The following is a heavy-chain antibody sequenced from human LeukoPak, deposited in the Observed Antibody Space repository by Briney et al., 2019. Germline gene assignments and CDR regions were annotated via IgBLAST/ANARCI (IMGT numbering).Heavy chain of an antibody. D-gene: IGHD6-6*01. CDR2: ISGSGGTT. CDR1: GFTFSNYV. Sequence: GGSLRLSCVASGFTFSNYVMSWVRQSPGKGLEWVSAISGSGGTTYYAASVKGRFTISRDNSKNTLYLQMNSLRAEDTAVYYCTQSQYISSPERLFDYWGQGTLVTVSS. J-gene: IGHJ4*02. V-gene: IGHV3-23*01. CDR3: TQSQYISSPERLFDY.